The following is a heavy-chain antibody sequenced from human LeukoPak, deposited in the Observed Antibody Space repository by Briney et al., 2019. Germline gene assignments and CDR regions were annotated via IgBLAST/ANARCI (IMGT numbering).Heavy chain of an antibody. V-gene: IGHV4-34*01. CDR1: GGSFSGYY. D-gene: IGHD2-15*01. CDR2: INHSGST. Sequence: SETLSLTCAVYGGSFSGYYWSWIRQPPGKGLEWIGEINHSGSTNYNPSLKSRVTISVDTSKNQFSLKLSSATAADTAVYYCARACSGGSCAQMGLDYWGQGTLVTVSS. CDR3: ARACSGGSCAQMGLDY. J-gene: IGHJ4*02.